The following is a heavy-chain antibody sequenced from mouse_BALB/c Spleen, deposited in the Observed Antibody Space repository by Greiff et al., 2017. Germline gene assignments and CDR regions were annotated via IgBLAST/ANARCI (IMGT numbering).Heavy chain of an antibody. CDR1: GYAFTNYL. J-gene: IGHJ2*01. Sequence: VQLQQSGAELVRPGTSVKVSCKASGYAFTNYLIEWVKQRPGQGLEWIGVINPGSGGTNYNEKFKGKATLTADKSSSTAYMQLSSLTSDDSAVYFCARGIWGYLFDYWGQGTTLTVSS. CDR3: ARGIWGYLFDY. D-gene: IGHD1-1*01. CDR2: INPGSGGT. V-gene: IGHV1-54*01.